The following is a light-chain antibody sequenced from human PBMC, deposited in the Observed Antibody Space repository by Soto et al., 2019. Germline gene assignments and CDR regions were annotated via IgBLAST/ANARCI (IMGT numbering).Light chain of an antibody. CDR3: QQYNNWPPPST. V-gene: IGKV3-15*01. CDR1: QSVSSN. J-gene: IGKJ3*01. CDR2: GAS. Sequence: EIVMTQSPATLSVSPGERATLSCRASQSVSSNLAWYQQKPGQAPRLLIYGASTRPTGIPARFSGRGSGPEFTRHSSSLQSADFAVYYCQQYNNWPPPSTFGPGTKVDIK.